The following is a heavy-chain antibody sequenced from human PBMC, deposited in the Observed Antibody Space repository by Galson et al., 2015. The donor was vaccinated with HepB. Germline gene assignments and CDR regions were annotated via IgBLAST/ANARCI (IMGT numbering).Heavy chain of an antibody. CDR2: INPSGGST. D-gene: IGHD4-17*01. V-gene: IGHV1-46*03. CDR3: ARESSTLGGDYVLAHYYGMDV. Sequence: SVKVSCKASGYTFTSYYMHWVRQAPGQGLEWMGIINPSGGSTSYAQKFQGRVTMTRDTSTSTVYMELSSLRSEDTAVYYCARESSTLGGDYVLAHYYGMDVWGQGTTVTVSS. J-gene: IGHJ6*02. CDR1: GYTFTSYY.